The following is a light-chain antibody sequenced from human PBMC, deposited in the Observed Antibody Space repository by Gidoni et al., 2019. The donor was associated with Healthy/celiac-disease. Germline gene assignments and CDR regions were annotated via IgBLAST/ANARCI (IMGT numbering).Light chain of an antibody. V-gene: IGLV2-23*01. Sequence: SALTQPASVSGSPGQSIAIPCPGTSSDVGSYNLVSCYQQHPGKAPKLMIYEGSKRPSGVSNRCSGSKSGNTASLTISGLQAEDEADYYCCSYAGSSTWVFGGGTKLTVL. J-gene: IGLJ3*02. CDR2: EGS. CDR3: CSYAGSSTWV. CDR1: SSDVGSYNL.